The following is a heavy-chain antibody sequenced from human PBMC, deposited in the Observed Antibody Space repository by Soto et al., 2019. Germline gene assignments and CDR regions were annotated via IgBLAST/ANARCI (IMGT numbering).Heavy chain of an antibody. V-gene: IGHV3-23*01. CDR1: GFTFSSNA. Sequence: EVQLLESGGGFVQPGGSLRLSCAASGFTFSSNAMNWVRQAPGKGLEWVSVISGSSGTTYYADSVKGRFTISRDNSKNTLYLQLNSLRAEDTAVYYCAKARYGDGRGFDYWGQGTLVTVSS. CDR2: ISGSSGTT. D-gene: IGHD5-18*01. CDR3: AKARYGDGRGFDY. J-gene: IGHJ4*02.